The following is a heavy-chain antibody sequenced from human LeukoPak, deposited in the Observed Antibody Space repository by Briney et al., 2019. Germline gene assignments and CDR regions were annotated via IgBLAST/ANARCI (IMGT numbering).Heavy chain of an antibody. D-gene: IGHD3-10*01. CDR3: ARALLWFGEPSHIDY. V-gene: IGHV1-18*04. Sequence: ASVKVSCKPSGYTFTNYNIHWVRQAPGQGLEWMGWITAYNDNTNYAQKLQGRVTMTTDTSTSTAYMELRSLRSDDTAVYYCARALLWFGEPSHIDYWGQGTLVTASS. CDR2: ITAYNDNT. CDR1: GYTFTNYN. J-gene: IGHJ4*02.